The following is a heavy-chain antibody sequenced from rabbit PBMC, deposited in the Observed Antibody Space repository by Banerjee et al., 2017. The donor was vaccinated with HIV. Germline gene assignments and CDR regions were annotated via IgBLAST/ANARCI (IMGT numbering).Heavy chain of an antibody. D-gene: IGHD4-1*01. CDR1: GIDFSSYG. V-gene: IGHV1S47*01. CDR3: ARDGYSSGWPFNL. CDR2: IYPDYGTT. Sequence: QEQLVESGGGLVTLGGSLKLSCKASGIDFSSYGISWVRQAPGKGLEWIAYIYPDYGTTDYASWVNGRFTISSDNAQNTVDLQMSSLTAADTATYFCARDGYSSGWPFNLWGQGTLVTVS. J-gene: IGHJ4*01.